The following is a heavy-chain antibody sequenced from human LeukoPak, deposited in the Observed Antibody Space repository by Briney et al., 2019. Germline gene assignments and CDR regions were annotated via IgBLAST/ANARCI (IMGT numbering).Heavy chain of an antibody. Sequence: GGSLRLSCAASRFTFSSYAMSWVRQAPGKGLEWVSSIIGSGGSTYYADSVKGRFTISRDNSKNTLYLQMNSLRAEDTAVYYCAKAPSVEQWYQLWGQGTLVTVSS. CDR2: IIGSGGST. D-gene: IGHD6-19*01. V-gene: IGHV3-23*01. J-gene: IGHJ4*02. CDR1: RFTFSSYA. CDR3: AKAPSVEQWYQL.